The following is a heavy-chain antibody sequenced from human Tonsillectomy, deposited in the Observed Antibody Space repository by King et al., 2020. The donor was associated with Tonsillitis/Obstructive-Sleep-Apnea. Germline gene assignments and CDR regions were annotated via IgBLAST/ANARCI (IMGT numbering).Heavy chain of an antibody. CDR1: GFSLSTSGVG. CDR2: IYWDDDK. CDR3: ADRLDRGTDMRFDY. Sequence: TLKESGPTLVKPTQTLTLTCTFSGFSLSTSGVGVGRIRQPPGKALEWLALIYWDDDKRYSPSLRSRLTITKDTSKNQVVLIMTNMDPADTGTYYCADRLDRGTDMRFDYWGQGTLLTAAS. J-gene: IGHJ4*02. D-gene: IGHD2-2*01. V-gene: IGHV2-5*02.